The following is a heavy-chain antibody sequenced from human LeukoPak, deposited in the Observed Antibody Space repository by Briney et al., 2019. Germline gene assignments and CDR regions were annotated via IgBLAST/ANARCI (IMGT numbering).Heavy chain of an antibody. CDR3: ARLGNAAAAGTSPDDAFDI. CDR1: GGSFSGYY. CDR2: INHSGST. V-gene: IGHV4-34*01. Sequence: PSETLSLTCAVYGGSFSGYYWSWIRQPPGKGLEWIGEINHSGSTNYNPSLKSRVTISVDTSKNQFSLKLSSVTAADTAVYYCARLGNAAAAGTSPDDAFDIWGQGTMVTVSS. D-gene: IGHD6-13*01. J-gene: IGHJ3*02.